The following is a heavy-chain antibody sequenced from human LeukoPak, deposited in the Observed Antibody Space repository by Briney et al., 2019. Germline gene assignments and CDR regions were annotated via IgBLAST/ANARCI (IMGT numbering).Heavy chain of an antibody. CDR2: IYTSGST. J-gene: IGHJ4*02. V-gene: IGHV4-4*07. CDR1: GGSISSYY. D-gene: IGHD6-19*01. CDR3: ARDGAVAGLSYFDC. Sequence: SETLSLTCTVSGGSISSYYWSWIRQPAGKGLEWIGRIYTSGSTNYNPSLKSRVTISVDKSKNQFSLILNSVTAADSAVYFCARDGAVAGLSYFDCWGQGTLVTVSS.